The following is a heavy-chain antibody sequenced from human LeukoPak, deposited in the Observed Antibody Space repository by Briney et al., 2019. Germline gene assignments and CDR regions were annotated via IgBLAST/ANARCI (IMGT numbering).Heavy chain of an antibody. J-gene: IGHJ4*02. Sequence: PSETLSLTCAVYGGSFSGYYWGWIRQPAGKGLEWIGEINHSGSTNYNPSLKSRVTISVDTSKNQFSLKLSSVTAADTAVYYCARGFWSDYWGQGTLVTVSS. V-gene: IGHV4-34*01. D-gene: IGHD3-3*01. CDR3: ARGFWSDY. CDR2: INHSGST. CDR1: GGSFSGYY.